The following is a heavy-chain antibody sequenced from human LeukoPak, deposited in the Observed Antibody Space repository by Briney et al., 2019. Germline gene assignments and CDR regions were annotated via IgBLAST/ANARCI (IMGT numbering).Heavy chain of an antibody. Sequence: GGSLRLSCAPSGFTFSSYWMSWVRQAPGKGLEWVANIKQDGSEKYYVDSVKGRFTISRDNAKNSLYLQMNSLRAEDTAVYYCAREIPRRIVGATTGFDYWGQGTLVTVSS. CDR1: GFTFSSYW. CDR2: IKQDGSEK. D-gene: IGHD1-26*01. CDR3: AREIPRRIVGATTGFDY. V-gene: IGHV3-7*01. J-gene: IGHJ4*02.